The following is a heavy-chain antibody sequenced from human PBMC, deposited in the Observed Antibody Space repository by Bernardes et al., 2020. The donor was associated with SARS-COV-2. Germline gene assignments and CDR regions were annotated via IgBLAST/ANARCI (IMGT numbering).Heavy chain of an antibody. Sequence: SETLSLTCTVSGGSISGYYLSWVRQPPGKGLEWIGYLSYDGVSNYSPSLESRVTISIDTSQNQFSLKLSSVTAADTAVYYCARGAGIPQVLDFWARGILVTVSS. CDR1: GGSISGYY. CDR3: ARGAGIPQVLDF. J-gene: IGHJ4*02. CDR2: LSYDGVS. V-gene: IGHV4-59*01.